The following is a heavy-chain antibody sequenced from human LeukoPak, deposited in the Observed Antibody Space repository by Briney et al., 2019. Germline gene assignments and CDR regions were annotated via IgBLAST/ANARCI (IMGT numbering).Heavy chain of an antibody. J-gene: IGHJ6*02. V-gene: IGHV1-8*01. D-gene: IGHD3-3*01. Sequence: ASVKVSCKASRYTFTSDDINWVRQATGQGLEWMGWMNPNSGNTGYAQKFQGRVTMTRNTSISTAYMELSSLRSEDTAVYYCARVSYYDFWSGYYGYGEAYGMDVWGQGTTVTVSS. CDR2: MNPNSGNT. CDR1: RYTFTSDD. CDR3: ARVSYYDFWSGYYGYGEAYGMDV.